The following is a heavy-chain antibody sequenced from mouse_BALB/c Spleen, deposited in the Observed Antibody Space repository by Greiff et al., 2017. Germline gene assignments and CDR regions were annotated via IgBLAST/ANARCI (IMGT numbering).Heavy chain of an antibody. J-gene: IGHJ3*01. CDR2: IRSKSNNYAT. D-gene: IGHD1-1*01. CDR3: VRHGSSSAY. CDR1: GFTFNTYA. V-gene: IGHV10-1*02. Sequence: DVKLVESGGGLVQPKGSLKLSCAASGFTFNTYAMNWVRQAPGKGLEWVARIRSKSNNYATYYADSVKDRFTISRDDSQSMLYLQMNNLKTEDTAMYYCVRHGSSSAYWGQGTLVTVSA.